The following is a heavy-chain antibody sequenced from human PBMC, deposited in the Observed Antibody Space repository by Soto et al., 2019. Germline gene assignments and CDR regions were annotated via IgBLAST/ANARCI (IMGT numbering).Heavy chain of an antibody. Sequence: SETLSLTCTVSGGSIYRSGYYWGWIRQPPGRGLEWIGNIDYNGVTYSNPSLKSRVTISRDTSKNQFSLKLTSVTAADTALYYCGKVLVGATGHTDSDSWGPGTLVTV. CDR2: IDYNGVT. D-gene: IGHD2-15*01. V-gene: IGHV4-39*01. J-gene: IGHJ4*02. CDR1: GGSIYRSGYY. CDR3: GKVLVGATGHTDSDS.